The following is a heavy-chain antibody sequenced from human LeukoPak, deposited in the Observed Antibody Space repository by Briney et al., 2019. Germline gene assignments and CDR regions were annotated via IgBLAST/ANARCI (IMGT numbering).Heavy chain of an antibody. J-gene: IGHJ6*03. D-gene: IGHD3-16*01. CDR1: GYSFTIYW. V-gene: IGHV5-51*01. CDR3: ARQDGQFDYYMDV. Sequence: GESLKISCKGSGYSFTIYWIGWVRQMPGKGLEWMGIIYPGDSDTRYSLSFQGQVTISADKSISTAYLQWSSLKASDTAMYYCARQDGQFDYYMDVWGKGTTVTVSS. CDR2: IYPGDSDT.